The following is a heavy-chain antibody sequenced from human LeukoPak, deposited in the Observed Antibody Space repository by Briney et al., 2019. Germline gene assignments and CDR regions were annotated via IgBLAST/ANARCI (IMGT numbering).Heavy chain of an antibody. V-gene: IGHV3-23*01. CDR1: GFTFSSYG. Sequence: GGSLRLSCAASGFTFSSYGMSWVRQAPGKGLEWVSAISGSGGNTYYADSVKGRFTISRDNSRSTLYLQMSSLRAEDTAVYYCANRCSSTSCYYYWGQGTLVTVSS. CDR2: ISGSGGNT. CDR3: ANRCSSTSCYYY. J-gene: IGHJ4*02. D-gene: IGHD2-2*01.